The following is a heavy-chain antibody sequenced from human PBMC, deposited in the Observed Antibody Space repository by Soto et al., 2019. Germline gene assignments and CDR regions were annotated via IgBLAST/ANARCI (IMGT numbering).Heavy chain of an antibody. V-gene: IGHV2-5*02. CDR1: GFSLSSTRMA. J-gene: IGHJ4*02. Sequence: QITLKESGPTLVKPTQTLTLTCTFSGFSLSSTRMAVGWIRQPPGKALEWLALIYWDDDKRYSPFLKSRLTTPKDTSKNQVVRTMSNMDPVDTARYYCAHIVVAGLGYYFDYWGQGTLVTVSS. CDR3: AHIVVAGLGYYFDY. D-gene: IGHD6-19*01. CDR2: IYWDDDK.